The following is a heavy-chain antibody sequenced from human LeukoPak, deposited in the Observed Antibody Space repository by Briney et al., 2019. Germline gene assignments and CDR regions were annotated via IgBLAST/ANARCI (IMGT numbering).Heavy chain of an antibody. D-gene: IGHD6-13*01. CDR3: AKGEGSSWYYYMDV. J-gene: IGHJ6*03. V-gene: IGHV3-9*01. CDR1: GFTFDDYA. CDR2: ISWNSGSI. Sequence: GRSLGLSCAASGFTFDDYAMHWIRQAPGKGLEWVSGISWNSGSIGYADSVKGRFTISRDNAKNSLYLQMNSLRAEDTALYYCAKGEGSSWYYYMDVWGKGTTVTVSS.